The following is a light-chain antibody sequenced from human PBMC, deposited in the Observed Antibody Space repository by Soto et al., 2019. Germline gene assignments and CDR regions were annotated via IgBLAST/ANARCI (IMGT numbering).Light chain of an antibody. CDR3: QQYGSSRT. J-gene: IGKJ1*01. Sequence: ILCPPSPATLSFPPRKSAPLSCRASQSVSSSYLAWYQQKPGQAPRLLIYGASSRATGIQDRFSGSGSGTDFTLTISRREPEDFAVYYCQQYGSSRTFGQGTKVDI. CDR2: GAS. CDR1: QSVSSSY. V-gene: IGKV3-20*01.